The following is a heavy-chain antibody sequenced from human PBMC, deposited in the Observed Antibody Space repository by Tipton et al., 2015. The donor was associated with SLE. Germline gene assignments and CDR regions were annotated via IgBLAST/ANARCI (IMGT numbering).Heavy chain of an antibody. J-gene: IGHJ5*02. CDR2: VYYTGRT. V-gene: IGHV4-59*11. Sequence: TLSLTCNVSEGSISGHYWSWLRQTPGKRLEWIGFVYYTGRTYYNPSVRSRVSISLDTSKNQFSLKVKSVTTADTAVYYCARMRGGYNAHHWGQGILVTVSS. D-gene: IGHD5-24*01. CDR3: ARMRGGYNAHH. CDR1: EGSISGHY.